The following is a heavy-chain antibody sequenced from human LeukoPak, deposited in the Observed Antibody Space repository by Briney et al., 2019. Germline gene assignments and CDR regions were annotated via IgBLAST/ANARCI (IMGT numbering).Heavy chain of an antibody. D-gene: IGHD2-15*01. CDR3: ARGPYCGGGTCYTLGAFDI. CDR2: ISHSGGST. V-gene: IGHV3-23*01. J-gene: IGHJ3*02. Sequence: PGGSLRLSCAASGFTVSSNSMTWVRQAPGKGLEWVSGISHSGGSTYYADSVKGRFNISRDNSRNTVYLQMNSLRAEDSAVYHCARGPYCGGGTCYTLGAFDIWGQGTLASVSS. CDR1: GFTVSSNS.